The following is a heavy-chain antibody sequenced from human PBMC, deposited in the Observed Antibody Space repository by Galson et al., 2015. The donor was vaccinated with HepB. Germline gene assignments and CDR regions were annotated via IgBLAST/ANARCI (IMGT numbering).Heavy chain of an antibody. J-gene: IGHJ6*02. D-gene: IGHD2-15*01. CDR3: AKEGGVVVVAATYGMDV. Sequence: SLRLSCAASGFSFSNYGMHWVRQAPGKGLEWVAVISYDGSNKYYADSVKGRFTISRDNSKNTLYLQMNSLRAEDTAVYYCAKEGGVVVVAATYGMDVWGQGTTVTVSS. CDR1: GFSFSNYG. V-gene: IGHV3-30*18. CDR2: ISYDGSNK.